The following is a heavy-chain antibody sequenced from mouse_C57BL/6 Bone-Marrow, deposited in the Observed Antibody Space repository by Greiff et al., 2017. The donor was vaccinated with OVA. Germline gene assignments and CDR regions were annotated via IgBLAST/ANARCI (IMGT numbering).Heavy chain of an antibody. D-gene: IGHD2-5*01. V-gene: IGHV1-22*01. CDR1: GYTFTDYN. CDR3: AYYSNYGA. Sequence: VQLKESGPELVKPGASVKMSCKASGYTFTDYNMHWVKQSHGKSLEWIGYINPNNGGTSYNQKFKGKATLTVNKSSSTAYMELRSLTSEDSAVYYCAYYSNYGAWGQGTTLTVSS. CDR2: INPNNGGT. J-gene: IGHJ2*01.